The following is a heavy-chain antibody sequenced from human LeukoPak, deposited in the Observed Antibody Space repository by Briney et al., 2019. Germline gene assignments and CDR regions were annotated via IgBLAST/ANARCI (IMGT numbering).Heavy chain of an antibody. V-gene: IGHV1-18*01. CDR3: ARDRFDDRSGYYYHYYYYMDV. D-gene: IGHD3-22*01. CDR1: GYTFTSYG. J-gene: IGHJ6*03. CDR2: ISAYNGNT. Sequence: ASVKVSCKASGYTFTSYGISWVRQAPGQGLEWMGWISAYNGNTNYAQKLQSRVTMTTDTSTSTAYMELRSLRSDDTAVYYCARDRFDDRSGYYYHYYYYMDVWGKGTTVTVSS.